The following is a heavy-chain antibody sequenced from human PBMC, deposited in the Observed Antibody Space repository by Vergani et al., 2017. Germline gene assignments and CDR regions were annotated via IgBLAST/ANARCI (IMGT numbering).Heavy chain of an antibody. V-gene: IGHV3-23*01. CDR3: AKANPRNRGYDYLYYYHAMDV. CDR1: GFTFNHYA. Sequence: EVQLLESGGDLVQPGGSLRLSCAASGFTFNHYAMNWVRQAPGKGLEWVSGISGSGGSTYYAGSVKGRFTISRDSSKKTLYLQMNSLSAGDTAVYYCAKANPRNRGYDYLYYYHAMDVWGKGTTVTVSS. D-gene: IGHD5-12*01. J-gene: IGHJ6*04. CDR2: ISGSGGST.